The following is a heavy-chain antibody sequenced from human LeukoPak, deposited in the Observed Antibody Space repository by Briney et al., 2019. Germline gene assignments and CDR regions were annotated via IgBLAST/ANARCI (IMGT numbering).Heavy chain of an antibody. J-gene: IGHJ4*02. CDR2: VYSGDDGT. Sequence: GGSLRLSCAASGFTIFSDNMSWVRQPPGKGLEWVSVVYSGDDGTNYAESVRGRFTISRDNSKNTVYLQMNSLRVEVTGVYYCAKRSRCYYDYWGQGTLVTVSS. V-gene: IGHV3-66*02. CDR1: GFTIFSDN. CDR3: AKRSRCYYDY. D-gene: IGHD2-21*01.